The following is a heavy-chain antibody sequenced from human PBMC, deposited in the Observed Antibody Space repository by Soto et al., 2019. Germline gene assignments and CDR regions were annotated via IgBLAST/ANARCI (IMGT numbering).Heavy chain of an antibody. CDR2: IVVGRVEI. V-gene: IGHV1-58*01. D-gene: IGHD5-12*01. CDR1: GFLFSTSA. Sequence: SVKVSCKASGFLFSTSAVHWVRQRRGQRLEWIGWIVVGRVEINYAHIFQDRVTITRDMSTNTAYMELSSLTSEDTAIYYCAAARLSGHSLWGQGTMVTVSS. CDR3: AAARLSGHSL. J-gene: IGHJ3*01.